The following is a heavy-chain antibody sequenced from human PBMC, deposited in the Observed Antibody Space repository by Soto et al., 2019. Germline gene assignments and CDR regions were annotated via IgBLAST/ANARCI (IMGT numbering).Heavy chain of an antibody. J-gene: IGHJ5*01. D-gene: IGHD3-10*01. CDR2: MSSSGRSI. CDR1: GFTFSSYE. CDR3: ARDRGEGSALSPNWFDS. Sequence: GGSLRLSCAASGFTFSSYEMNWVRQAPGKGLEWVSYMSSSGRSIYYADSVKGRFTISRDNAKYSLYLQMNSLRVEDTAVYYCARDRGEGSALSPNWFDSWGQGTLVTAPQ. V-gene: IGHV3-48*03.